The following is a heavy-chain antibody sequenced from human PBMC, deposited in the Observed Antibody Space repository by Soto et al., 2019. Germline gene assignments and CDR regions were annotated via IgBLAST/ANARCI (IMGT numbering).Heavy chain of an antibody. CDR2: IYYSGST. V-gene: IGHV4-31*03. Sequence: QVQLQESGPGLVKPSQTLSLTCTVSGGSISSGGYYWSWIRQHPEKGLEWIGYIYYSGSTYYNPSLKSRVTMSLDTSENHFSLNLRSVTAADTAMYYCAREQGEGYGAGSFRWFDPWGQGTRVTVSS. CDR1: GGSISSGGYY. D-gene: IGHD3-10*01. CDR3: AREQGEGYGAGSFRWFDP. J-gene: IGHJ5*02.